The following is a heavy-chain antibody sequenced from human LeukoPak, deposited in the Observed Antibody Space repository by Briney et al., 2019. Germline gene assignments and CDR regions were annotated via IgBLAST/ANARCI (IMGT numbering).Heavy chain of an antibody. D-gene: IGHD3-22*01. CDR2: ITGGDDKT. J-gene: IGHJ4*02. CDR1: GFTFSSAA. V-gene: IGHV3-23*01. Sequence: GGSLRLSCAASGFTFSSAAMTWVRQAPGKGLEWVSIITGGDDKTYYADSVKGRFTISRDYSKNALHLQMSSLRVEDTAIYYCAKGPQLGSGYHPDYWGQGILVTVSS. CDR3: AKGPQLGSGYHPDY.